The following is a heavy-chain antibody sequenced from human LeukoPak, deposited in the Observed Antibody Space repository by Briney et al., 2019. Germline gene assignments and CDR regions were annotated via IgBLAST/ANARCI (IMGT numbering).Heavy chain of an antibody. D-gene: IGHD2-2*01. CDR3: AKDSCSSTSCYVEY. Sequence: GGSLRLSCAASGFTFDDYAMHWVRQAPGKGLEWVSLISGDGGSTYYADSVKGRFTVSRDNSKNSLYVQMNSLRTEDTALYYCAKDSCSSTSCYVEYWGQGTLVNVSS. V-gene: IGHV3-43*02. CDR2: ISGDGGST. CDR1: GFTFDDYA. J-gene: IGHJ4*02.